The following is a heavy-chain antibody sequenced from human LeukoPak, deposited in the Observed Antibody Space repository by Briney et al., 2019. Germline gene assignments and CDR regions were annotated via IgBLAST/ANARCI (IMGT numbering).Heavy chain of an antibody. D-gene: IGHD3-3*01. CDR3: ATTYYDFWSGHPNVFDY. V-gene: IGHV4-31*03. J-gene: IGHJ4*02. CDR2: IYYSGST. Sequence: SETLSLTCTVSGGSISSGGYYWSWIRQHPGKGLEWIGYIYYSGSTYYNPSLKSRVTISVDTSKNQFSLKLSSVTAADTAVYYCATTYYDFWSGHPNVFDYWGQGTLVTVSS. CDR1: GGSISSGGYY.